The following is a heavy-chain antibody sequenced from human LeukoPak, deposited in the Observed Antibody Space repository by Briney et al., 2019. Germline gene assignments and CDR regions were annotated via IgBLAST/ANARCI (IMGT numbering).Heavy chain of an antibody. CDR1: GGSISSGSYY. V-gene: IGHV4-61*02. CDR3: ARDALAYCGGDCYFAAFDI. CDR2: IYTSGST. D-gene: IGHD2-21*02. J-gene: IGHJ3*02. Sequence: SETLSLTCTVSGGSISSGSYYWSWIRQPAGKGLEWIGRIYTSGSTNYNPSLKSRVTISVDTSKNQFSLKLSSVTAADTAEYYCARDALAYCGGDCYFAAFDIWGQGTMVTVSS.